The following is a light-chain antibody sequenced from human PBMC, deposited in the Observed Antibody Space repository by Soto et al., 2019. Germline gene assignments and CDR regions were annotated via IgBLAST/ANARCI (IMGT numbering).Light chain of an antibody. CDR2: GAS. CDR3: QQYGSSPIT. J-gene: IGKJ5*01. Sequence: EIVLTQSPGTLSLSPGERATRSCRSSQSVSSSYLAWYQQKPGQAPRLLIYGASSRATGIPDRFSGSGSGTDFPLSISRLEPEDFAVYYCQQYGSSPITFGQGTRLEIK. CDR1: QSVSSSY. V-gene: IGKV3-20*01.